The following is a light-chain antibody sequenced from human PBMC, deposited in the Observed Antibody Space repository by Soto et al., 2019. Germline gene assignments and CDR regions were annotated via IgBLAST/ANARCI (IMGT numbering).Light chain of an antibody. Sequence: EIVLTQSPGTLSLSPGERATLSCRASQSVSASHLAWYQQKPGQAPRLLIYGASSRATGIPARFSGCGSGTDFTLTISRLEPEDFAVYYCQQYDSPPRTFGQGTKVEIK. J-gene: IGKJ1*01. CDR2: GAS. CDR3: QQYDSPPRT. V-gene: IGKV3-20*01. CDR1: QSVSASH.